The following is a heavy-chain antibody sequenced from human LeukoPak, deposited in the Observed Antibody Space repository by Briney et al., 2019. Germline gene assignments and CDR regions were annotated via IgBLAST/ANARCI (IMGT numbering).Heavy chain of an antibody. D-gene: IGHD3-22*01. J-gene: IGHJ6*03. V-gene: IGHV3-7*01. CDR1: GFTFSSYW. Sequence: GGSLRLSCAASGFTFSSYWMSWVRQAPGKGLEGVANIKQDGSEKYYVDSVKGRFTISRDNAKNSLYLQMNSLRAEDTAVYYCARGPLSSGYPQYYYYYMDVWGKGTMVTVSS. CDR3: ARGPLSSGYPQYYYYYMDV. CDR2: IKQDGSEK.